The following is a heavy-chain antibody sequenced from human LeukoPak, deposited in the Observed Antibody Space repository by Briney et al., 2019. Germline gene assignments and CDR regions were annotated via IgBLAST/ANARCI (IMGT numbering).Heavy chain of an antibody. V-gene: IGHV5-51*01. CDR3: ARRWSKGAFDI. CDR1: GYSFTSHW. J-gene: IGHJ3*02. D-gene: IGHD1-26*01. CDR2: IYPSDSDT. Sequence: GESLKISCKGSGYSFTSHWIGWVRQMPGKGLEWMGIIYPSDSDTRYSPSFQGQVTISADRSISTAYLQWSSLKASDTAMYYCARRWSKGAFDIWGQGTMVTVSS.